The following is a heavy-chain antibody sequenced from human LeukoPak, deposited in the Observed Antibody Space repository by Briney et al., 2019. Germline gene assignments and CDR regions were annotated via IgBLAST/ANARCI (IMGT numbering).Heavy chain of an antibody. CDR3: ARDPPGCSGCSCYPSYYFDY. J-gene: IGHJ4*02. Sequence: GASVKVSCKASGYTFTSYYMHWVRQAPGQGLEWMGIINPSGGSTSYAQKFQGRVTMTRDTSTSTVYMELSSLRSEDTAVYYCARDPPGCSGCSCYPSYYFDYWGQGTLVTVSS. D-gene: IGHD2-15*01. CDR2: INPSGGST. CDR1: GYTFTSYY. V-gene: IGHV1-46*01.